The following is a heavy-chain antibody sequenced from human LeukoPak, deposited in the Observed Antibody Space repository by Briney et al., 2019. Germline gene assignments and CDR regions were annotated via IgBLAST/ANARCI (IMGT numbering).Heavy chain of an antibody. Sequence: GGSLRLSCAASGFTFRNYWMHWVRQAPGKGLVWVSRINTDGSTTTYADSVKGRFTISRDSAKNTLYLQMNSLRVEDTAVYYCASSSGGIDYWGQGTLVTVSS. CDR2: INTDGSTT. CDR3: ASSSGGIDY. D-gene: IGHD2-15*01. V-gene: IGHV3-74*01. CDR1: GFTFRNYW. J-gene: IGHJ4*02.